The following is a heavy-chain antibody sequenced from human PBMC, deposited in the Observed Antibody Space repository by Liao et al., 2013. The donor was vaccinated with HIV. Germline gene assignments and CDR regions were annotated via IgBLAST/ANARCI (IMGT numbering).Heavy chain of an antibody. Sequence: QVQLQESGPGLVKPSETLSLTCAVYGGSFSGYYWSWIRQPPGKGLEWIGEINHSGSTNYNPSLKSRVTISVDTSKNQFSLKLSSVTAADTAVYYCARAVAGYYYYMDVWGKGTTVTVSS. D-gene: IGHD6-19*01. CDR1: GGSFSGYY. J-gene: IGHJ6*03. V-gene: IGHV4-34*01. CDR2: INHSGST. CDR3: ARAVAGYYYYMDV.